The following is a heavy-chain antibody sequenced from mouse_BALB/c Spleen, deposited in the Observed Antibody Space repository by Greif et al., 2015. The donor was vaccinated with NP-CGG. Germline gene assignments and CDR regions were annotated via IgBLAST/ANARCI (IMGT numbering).Heavy chain of an antibody. CDR2: ISSGGSYT. V-gene: IGHV5-6*01. Sequence: EVKLMESGGDLVKPGGSLKLSCAASGFTFSSYGMSWVRQTPDKRLAWVATISSGGSYTYYPDSVKGRFTISRDNAQNTLCLKMSRQKTEDTAMNVYTTQRTGTDWFACWGQGTLVTYSA. J-gene: IGHJ3*01. CDR1: GFTFSSYG. D-gene: IGHD4-1*01. CDR3: TTQRTGTDWFAC.